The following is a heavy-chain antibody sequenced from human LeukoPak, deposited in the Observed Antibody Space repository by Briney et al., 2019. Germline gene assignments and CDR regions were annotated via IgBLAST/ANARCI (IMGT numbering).Heavy chain of an antibody. CDR3: ARATYHYSSGYYGFDY. D-gene: IGHD3-22*01. CDR2: ISAYNGNT. Sequence: GASVTVSYKDSGYTFTSYGISGVGQAPGRGGEGMGWISAYNGNTNYAQKLQPRVTMTTDTSTSTAYMELRSLRSDDTAVYYCARATYHYSSGYYGFDYWGQGTLVTVSS. V-gene: IGHV1-18*01. J-gene: IGHJ4*02. CDR1: GYTFTSYG.